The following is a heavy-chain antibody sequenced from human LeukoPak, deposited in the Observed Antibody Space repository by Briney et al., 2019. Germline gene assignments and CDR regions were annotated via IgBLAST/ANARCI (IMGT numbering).Heavy chain of an antibody. Sequence: GGSLRLSCAASGFAFSKYAMHWVRQAPGKGLEWGTIISDDGRSNYADSVEGRFTISRDNSKNTLYLQMSSLRAEDTAVYYCASTSGYDFWDMGYWGQGTLVTVSS. CDR3: ASTSGYDFWDMGY. CDR2: ISDDGRS. D-gene: IGHD5-12*01. J-gene: IGHJ4*02. CDR1: GFAFSKYA. V-gene: IGHV3-30*04.